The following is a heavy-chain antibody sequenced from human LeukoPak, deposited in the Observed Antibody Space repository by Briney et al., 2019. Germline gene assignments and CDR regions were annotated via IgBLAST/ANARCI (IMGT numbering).Heavy chain of an antibody. D-gene: IGHD6-19*01. CDR3: AKDAGIAVAGMSLGMDV. CDR2: ISYDGSNK. Sequence: GSSLRLSCAASGFTFSSYGMHWLRQAPRKGLEWVADISYDGSNKYYADSVKGRFTISRDNSKNTLYLQMNSLRAEDTAVYYCAKDAGIAVAGMSLGMDVWGKGTTVTISS. V-gene: IGHV3-30*18. J-gene: IGHJ6*04. CDR1: GFTFSSYG.